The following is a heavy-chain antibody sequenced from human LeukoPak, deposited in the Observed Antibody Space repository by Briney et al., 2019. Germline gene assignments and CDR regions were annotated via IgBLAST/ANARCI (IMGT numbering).Heavy chain of an antibody. CDR2: IYYSGST. CDR1: DGSISSSSYY. Sequence: PSETLSLTCTVSDGSISSSSYYWGWIRQPPGKGLEWIGSIYYSGSTYYNPSLKSRVTISVDTSKNQFSLKLSSVTAADTAVYYCARDFGSITMVRGVIGWFDPWGQGTLVTVSS. V-gene: IGHV4-39*07. CDR3: ARDFGSITMVRGVIGWFDP. D-gene: IGHD3-10*01. J-gene: IGHJ5*02.